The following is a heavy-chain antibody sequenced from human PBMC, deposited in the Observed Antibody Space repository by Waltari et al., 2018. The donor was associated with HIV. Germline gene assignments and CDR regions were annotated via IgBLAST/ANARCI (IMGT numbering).Heavy chain of an antibody. D-gene: IGHD6-13*01. CDR1: GFSFRNYW. Sequence: EVQLVESGGGLVQPGGSLRLSCAASGFSFRNYWMNWVRQAPGKGLGWGADINQDESEKYYVDSVKGRFTISRDNGKNSVYLQMNSLRAEDTAIYYCAREQGMYRGTWTDYWGRGTLVTVSS. V-gene: IGHV3-7*01. J-gene: IGHJ4*02. CDR2: INQDESEK. CDR3: AREQGMYRGTWTDY.